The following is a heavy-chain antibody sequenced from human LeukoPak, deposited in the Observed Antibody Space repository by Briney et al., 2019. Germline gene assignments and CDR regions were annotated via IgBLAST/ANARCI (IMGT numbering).Heavy chain of an antibody. CDR2: IYYSGST. D-gene: IGHD4-23*01. CDR1: GGSISSSSYY. CDR3: ARVQRGHGGNSRLYSSFDY. J-gene: IGHJ4*02. Sequence: PSETPSLTCTVSGGSISSSSYYWGWIRQPPGKGLEWIGSIYYSGSTYYNPSLKSRVTISVDTSKNQFSLKLSSVTAADTAVYYCARVQRGHGGNSRLYSSFDYWGQGTLVTVSS. V-gene: IGHV4-39*07.